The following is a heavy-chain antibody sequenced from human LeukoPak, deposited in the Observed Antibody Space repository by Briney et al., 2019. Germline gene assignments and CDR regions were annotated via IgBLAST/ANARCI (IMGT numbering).Heavy chain of an antibody. Sequence: ASVKVSCKASGYTFIDYCIHWVRQAPGQGLEWMRRINPNSGGTNYAQKFQGRVTMTSDTYISTAYMELSRLRSDDTAVYYCASIAAAGGYYYMDVWGKGTTVTVSS. CDR2: INPNSGGT. CDR3: ASIAAAGGYYYMDV. J-gene: IGHJ6*03. CDR1: GYTFIDYC. V-gene: IGHV1-2*06. D-gene: IGHD6-13*01.